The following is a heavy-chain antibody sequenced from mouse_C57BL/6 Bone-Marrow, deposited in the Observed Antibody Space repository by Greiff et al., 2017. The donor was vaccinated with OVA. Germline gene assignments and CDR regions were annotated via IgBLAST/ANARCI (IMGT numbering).Heavy chain of an antibody. CDR2: IRSKSNNYAT. D-gene: IGHD2-1*01. Sequence: GGGLVQPKGSLKLSCAASGFSFNTYAMNWVRQAPGKGLEWVARIRSKSNNYATYYADSVKDRFTISRDDSESMLYLQMNNLKTEDTAMYYGVRGGIYYGNSYFDYWGQGTTLTVSS. CDR1: GFSFNTYA. J-gene: IGHJ2*01. CDR3: VRGGIYYGNSYFDY. V-gene: IGHV10-1*01.